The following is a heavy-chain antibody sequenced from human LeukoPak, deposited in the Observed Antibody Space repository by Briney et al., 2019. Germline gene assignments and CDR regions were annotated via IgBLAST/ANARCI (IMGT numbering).Heavy chain of an antibody. CDR2: INPSGGST. Sequence: ASVKVSCKASGYTFTSYYMHWVRQAPGQGLEWMGIINPSGGSTSYAQKFQGRVTMTRDTSTSTVYMELSSLRSEDTAVYYCARATLKGESGPLLDYWGQGTLVTVSS. CDR1: GYTFTSYY. D-gene: IGHD4-11*01. V-gene: IGHV1-46*01. CDR3: ARATLKGESGPLLDY. J-gene: IGHJ4*02.